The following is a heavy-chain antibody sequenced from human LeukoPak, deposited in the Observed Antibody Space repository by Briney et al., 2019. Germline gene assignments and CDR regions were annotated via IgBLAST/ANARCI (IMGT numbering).Heavy chain of an antibody. J-gene: IGHJ6*02. CDR3: AGTDYGDYSTGYYGMDV. V-gene: IGHV3-66*01. Sequence: GGSLRLSCAASGFTVSSNYMSWVRQAPGKGLEWAPVIYSGGSTYYADSVKGRFTISRDNSKNTLYLQMNSLRAEDTAVYYCAGTDYGDYSTGYYGMDVWGQGTTVTVSS. D-gene: IGHD4-17*01. CDR2: IYSGGST. CDR1: GFTVSSNY.